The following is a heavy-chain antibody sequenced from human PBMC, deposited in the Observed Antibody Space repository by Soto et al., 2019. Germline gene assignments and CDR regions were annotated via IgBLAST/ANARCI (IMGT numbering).Heavy chain of an antibody. CDR3: ASRPYYDYVWGSKYYFDY. V-gene: IGHV1-69*13. Sequence: ASGKVSCKASGGTFSSYAISWVRQAPGQGLEWMGGIIPIFGTANYAQKFQGRVTITADESTSTAYMELGSLRSEDTAVYYCASRPYYDYVWGSKYYFDYWGQGTLVTVSS. D-gene: IGHD3-16*01. J-gene: IGHJ4*02. CDR2: IIPIFGTA. CDR1: GGTFSSYA.